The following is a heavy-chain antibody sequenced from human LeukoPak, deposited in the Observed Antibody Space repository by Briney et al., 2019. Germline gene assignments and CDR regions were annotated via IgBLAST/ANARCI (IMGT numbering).Heavy chain of an antibody. CDR2: IYHSGST. CDR3: ARRVRYCSSTSCYPDDYYYYYYMDI. J-gene: IGHJ6*03. V-gene: IGHV4-38-2*01. Sequence: SETLSLTCAVSGYSISSGYYWGWIRQPPGKGLEWIGSIYHSGSTYYNPSLKSRVTISVDTSKNQFPLKLSSVTAADTAVYYCARRVRYCSSTSCYPDDYYYYYYMDIWGKGTTVTVSS. D-gene: IGHD2-2*01. CDR1: GYSISSGYY.